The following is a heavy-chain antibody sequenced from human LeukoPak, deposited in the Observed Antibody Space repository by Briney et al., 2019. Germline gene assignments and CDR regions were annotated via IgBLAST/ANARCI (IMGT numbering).Heavy chain of an antibody. V-gene: IGHV3-11*01. CDR3: TRSPLVGGYVTADFDY. D-gene: IGHD5-12*01. Sequence: GGSLRLSCAASGFIFSDYYMTWIRQTPGKGLEWLSYISDSGSTIKYADSVKGRLTISRDNAKKSLFLQMNSLKTEDTAVYYCTRSPLVGGYVTADFDYWGQGTLVTVSS. J-gene: IGHJ4*02. CDR2: ISDSGSTI. CDR1: GFIFSDYY.